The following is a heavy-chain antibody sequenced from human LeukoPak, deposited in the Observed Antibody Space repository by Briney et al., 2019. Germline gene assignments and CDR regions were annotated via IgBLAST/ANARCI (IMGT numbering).Heavy chain of an antibody. CDR2: IWHDGSPT. Sequence: LAGGSLRLSCAVSGIPFKKYGMHWVRQAPGKGLEWVATIWHDGSPTMYADSAKGRFTISRDNAKNSLYLQMNNLRAEDTAVYYCARVRGYGSGSYPFDSWGQGTLVTVSS. CDR1: GIPFKKYG. D-gene: IGHD3-10*01. J-gene: IGHJ5*01. CDR3: ARVRGYGSGSYPFDS. V-gene: IGHV3-33*01.